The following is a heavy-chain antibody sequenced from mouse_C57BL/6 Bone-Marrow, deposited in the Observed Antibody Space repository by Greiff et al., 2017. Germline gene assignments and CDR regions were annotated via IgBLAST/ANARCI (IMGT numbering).Heavy chain of an antibody. CDR3: ANGYGGGWFAY. Sequence: VKLQESGAELARPGASVKLSCKASGYTFTSYGISWVKQRTGQGLEWIGEIYPRSGNTYYNEKFKGKATLTADKSSSTAYMELRSLTSEDSAVYFCANGYGGGWFAYWGQGTLVTVSA. V-gene: IGHV1-81*01. J-gene: IGHJ3*01. CDR1: GYTFTSYG. D-gene: IGHD2-2*01. CDR2: IYPRSGNT.